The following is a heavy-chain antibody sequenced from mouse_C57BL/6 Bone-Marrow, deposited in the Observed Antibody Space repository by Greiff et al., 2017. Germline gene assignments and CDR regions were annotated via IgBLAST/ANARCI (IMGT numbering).Heavy chain of an antibody. Sequence: VMLVESGAELARPGASVKMSCKASGYTFTSYTMHWVKQRPGQGLEWIGYINPSSGYTKYNQKFKDKATLTADKSSSTAYMQLSSLTSEDSAVYYCARDGSSYRYYAMDYWGQGTSVTVSS. CDR3: ARDGSSYRYYAMDY. CDR2: INPSSGYT. D-gene: IGHD1-1*01. CDR1: GYTFTSYT. V-gene: IGHV1-4*01. J-gene: IGHJ4*01.